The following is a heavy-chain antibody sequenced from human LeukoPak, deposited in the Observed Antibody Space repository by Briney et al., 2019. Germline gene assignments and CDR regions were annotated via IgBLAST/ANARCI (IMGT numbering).Heavy chain of an antibody. D-gene: IGHD1-7*01. CDR1: GFTFSSYE. CDR2: ISSSSSYI. CDR3: ARDGQTGTTVY. J-gene: IGHJ4*02. Sequence: GGSLRLSCAASGFTFSSYEMNWVRQAPGKGLEWDSSISSSSSYIYYADSVKGRFTISRDNAKNSLHLQMNSLRAEDTAVYYCARDGQTGTTVYWGQGTLVTVSS. V-gene: IGHV3-21*01.